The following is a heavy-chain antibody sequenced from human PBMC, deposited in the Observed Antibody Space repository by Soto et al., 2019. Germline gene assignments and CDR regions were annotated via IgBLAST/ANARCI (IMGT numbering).Heavy chain of an antibody. D-gene: IGHD6-19*01. J-gene: IGHJ4*02. CDR1: GGSISSYY. Sequence: PSETLSLTCTVSGGSISSYYWSWIRQPPGKGLEWIGFVHYSGSTGYNPSLKSRVTISVDTSKNQLSLKVTSVTTADTAIYFCARGRVPAVWGQGPLVTVSS. CDR2: VHYSGST. CDR3: ARGRVPAV. V-gene: IGHV4-59*01.